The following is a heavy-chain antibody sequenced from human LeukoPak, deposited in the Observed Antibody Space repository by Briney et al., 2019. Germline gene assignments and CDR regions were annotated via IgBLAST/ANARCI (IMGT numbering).Heavy chain of an antibody. CDR2: INPSGGST. Sequence: ASVKVSCKASGYTLTSYYMHWVRQAPGQGLEWMGIINPSGGSTSYAQKFQGRVTMTRDTSTSTVYMELSSLRSEDTAVYYCARDPGREYDVDTAMGSPPDWYFDLWGRGTLVTVSS. J-gene: IGHJ2*01. CDR1: GYTLTSYY. D-gene: IGHD5-18*01. CDR3: ARDPGREYDVDTAMGSPPDWYFDL. V-gene: IGHV1-46*01.